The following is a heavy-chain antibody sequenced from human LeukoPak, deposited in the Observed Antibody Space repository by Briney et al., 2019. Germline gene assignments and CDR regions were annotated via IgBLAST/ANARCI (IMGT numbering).Heavy chain of an antibody. V-gene: IGHV3-53*05. CDR3: ARGGGYCRNTSCYPFYFYYMDV. J-gene: IGHJ6*03. D-gene: IGHD2-2*01. CDR2: IYSGGST. CDR1: GFTVSSNY. Sequence: GGSLRLSCAASGFTVSSNYMSWVRQAPGKGLEWVSVIYSGGSTYYADSVKGRFTISRDNSKNTLYLQMNSLRAVDTAVYYCARGGGYCRNTSCYPFYFYYMDVWGKGTTVTVSS.